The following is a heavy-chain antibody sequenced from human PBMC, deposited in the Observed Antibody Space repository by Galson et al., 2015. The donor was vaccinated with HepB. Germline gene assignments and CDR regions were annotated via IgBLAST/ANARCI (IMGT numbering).Heavy chain of an antibody. CDR2: IYYSGST. CDR3: ARDDRRGGADY. J-gene: IGHJ4*02. V-gene: IGHV4-59*01. D-gene: IGHD3-16*01. Sequence: SETLSLTCTVSGGSISSYYWSWIRQPPGEGLEWIGYIYYSGSTNYNPSLKSRVTISVDTSKNQFSLKPSSVTAADTAVYYCARDDRRGGADYWGQRTLVTVSS. CDR1: GGSISSYY.